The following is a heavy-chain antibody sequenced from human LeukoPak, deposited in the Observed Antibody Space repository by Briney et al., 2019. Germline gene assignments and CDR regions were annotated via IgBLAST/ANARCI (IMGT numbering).Heavy chain of an antibody. J-gene: IGHJ4*02. CDR1: GGNFSSYA. CDR2: IIPIFGTA. CDR3: ARGGAEDYFDY. V-gene: IGHV1-69*13. Sequence: ASVKVSCKASGGNFSSYAFSWVRQAPGHGLGWMGGIIPIFGTANYAQKFQGRVTITADESTSTAYMELSSLRSEDTAVYYCARGGAEDYFDYWGQGTLVTVSS. D-gene: IGHD1-26*01.